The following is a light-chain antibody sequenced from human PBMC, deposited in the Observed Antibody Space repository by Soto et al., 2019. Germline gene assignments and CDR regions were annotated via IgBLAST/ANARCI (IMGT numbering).Light chain of an antibody. CDR1: QSVSSK. V-gene: IGKV3-11*01. CDR3: QQRSNWPIT. J-gene: IGKJ5*01. CDR2: DAS. Sequence: EIGMAQSPATLSVSPGERATLSCRASQSVSSKLAWFQQKPGQPPRLLIYDASNRATGIPARFSGSGSGTDFTVTISSLEPEDSAVYYCQQRSNWPITFGQGTRLEIK.